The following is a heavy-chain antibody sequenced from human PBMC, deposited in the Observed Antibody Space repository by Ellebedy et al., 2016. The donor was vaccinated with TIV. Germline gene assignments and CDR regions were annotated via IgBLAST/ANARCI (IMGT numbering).Heavy chain of an antibody. Sequence: SVKVSCXASGFTFSGSAVQWVRQARGQRLEWIGWIVVGSGNTNYAQKFQERVAFTRDMSTSTAYMEVRNLRSDDTAVYYCATEVVSEGAYWGQGTLVTVSS. D-gene: IGHD3-16*01. CDR3: ATEVVSEGAY. V-gene: IGHV1-58*01. CDR1: GFTFSGSA. J-gene: IGHJ4*02. CDR2: IVVGSGNT.